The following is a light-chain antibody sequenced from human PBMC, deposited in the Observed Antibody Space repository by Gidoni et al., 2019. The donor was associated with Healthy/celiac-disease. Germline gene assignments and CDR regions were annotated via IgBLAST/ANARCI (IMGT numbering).Light chain of an antibody. CDR3: QENNSYFT. J-gene: IGKJ1*01. CDR2: DAS. Sequence: DIQMTQSPSTLSASVGDRVTISFRASQRIRSWLAWSQQKPGKAPKRLIYDASSLESGVPARFSGSGSGTEFTLTISSLQPDDFATYYCQENNSYFTFGQGTKVEIK. V-gene: IGKV1-5*01. CDR1: QRIRSW.